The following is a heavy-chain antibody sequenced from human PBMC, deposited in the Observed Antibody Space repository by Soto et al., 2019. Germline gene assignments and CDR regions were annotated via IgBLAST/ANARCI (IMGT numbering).Heavy chain of an antibody. Sequence: GESQKISSKGSGCSFTSYWIGWVRQMPGKGLEWMGIIYPGDSDTRYSPSFQGQVTISADKSISTAYLQWSSLKASDTAMYYCARLELGYYDSSGYPDYWGQGTLVTVSS. V-gene: IGHV5-51*01. CDR3: ARLELGYYDSSGYPDY. CDR1: GCSFTSYW. D-gene: IGHD3-22*01. J-gene: IGHJ4*02. CDR2: IYPGDSDT.